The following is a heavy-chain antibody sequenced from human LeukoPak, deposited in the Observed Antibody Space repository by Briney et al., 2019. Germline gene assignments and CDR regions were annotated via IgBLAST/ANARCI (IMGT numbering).Heavy chain of an antibody. CDR1: SGSFSSGGYY. D-gene: IGHD3-22*01. CDR2: IYHTGDT. Sequence: SETLSLTCTVSSGSFSSGGYYWSWIRQHPGKGLEWIGNIYHTGDTFYNPSLQSRFIISVDTSKNQFSLKVSSVTAADTAVYYCARVVDSSGYPDPWGQGTLVTVSS. V-gene: IGHV4-31*03. CDR3: ARVVDSSGYPDP. J-gene: IGHJ5*02.